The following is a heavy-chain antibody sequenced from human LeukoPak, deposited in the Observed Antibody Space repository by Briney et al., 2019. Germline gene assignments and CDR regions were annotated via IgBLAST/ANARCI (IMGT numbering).Heavy chain of an antibody. J-gene: IGHJ4*02. Sequence: PSETLSLSCTVSGGSISSSSYYWGWIRQPPGKGLEWIGSIYYSGSTYYNPSPKSRVTISVDTSKNQFSLKLSSVTAADTAVYYCALASPGYFDYWGQGTLVTVSS. CDR1: GGSISSSSYY. CDR2: IYYSGST. CDR3: ALASPGYFDY. V-gene: IGHV4-39*01.